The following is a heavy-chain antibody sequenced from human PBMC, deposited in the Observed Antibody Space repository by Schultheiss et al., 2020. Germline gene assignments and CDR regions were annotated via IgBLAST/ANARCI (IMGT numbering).Heavy chain of an antibody. CDR1: GFTFSSYA. D-gene: IGHD1-14*01. Sequence: GGSLRLSCAASGFTFSSYAMSWVRQAPGKGLEWVGRIRNKANSYTTEYAASVRGRFTISRDDSKDTLYLQMNSLKTEDTAVYYCTTGPYSRDHQHYDMDIWGQGTTVTVSS. V-gene: IGHV3-72*01. CDR2: IRNKANSYTT. CDR3: TTGPYSRDHQHYDMDI. J-gene: IGHJ6*02.